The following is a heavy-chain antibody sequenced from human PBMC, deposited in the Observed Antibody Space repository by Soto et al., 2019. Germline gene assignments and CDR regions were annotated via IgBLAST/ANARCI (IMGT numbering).Heavy chain of an antibody. D-gene: IGHD6-13*01. J-gene: IGHJ4*02. V-gene: IGHV3-74*01. CDR1: GFVFTNFW. CDR3: AKDSWYFDL. CDR2: IDTSGHST. Sequence: GGSLRLSCEASGFVFTNFWMHWVRHVPGKGLVWVARIDTSGHSTNYAESVKGRFTISRDNAKNTVSLQMNSLRVDDTGVYYCAKDSWYFDLWSQGSQVTVSS.